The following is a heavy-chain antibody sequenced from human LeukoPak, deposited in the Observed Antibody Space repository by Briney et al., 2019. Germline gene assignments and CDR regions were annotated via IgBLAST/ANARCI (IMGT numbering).Heavy chain of an antibody. D-gene: IGHD3-16*02. CDR3: AGDVQLST. CDR1: GFTFSGSA. Sequence: PGGSLRLTCAASGFTFSGSAMSWVRQAPGEGLEWVSLISYSGANSYYTDSVRGRFTISRDNSKDTLFLQMNSLRAEDTAIYYCAGDVQLSTWGLGTMVTVSS. V-gene: IGHV3-23*01. J-gene: IGHJ3*01. CDR2: ISYSGANS.